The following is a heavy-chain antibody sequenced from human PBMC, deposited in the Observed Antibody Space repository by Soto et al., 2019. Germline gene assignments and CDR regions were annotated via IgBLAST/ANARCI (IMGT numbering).Heavy chain of an antibody. CDR1: GFTFSSYA. CDR2: ISGSGGST. Sequence: GGSLRLSCAASGFTFSSYAMSWVRQAPGKGLEWVSAISGSGGSTYYADSVKGRFTISRDNSKNTLYLQMNSLRAEDTAVYYCARTPIAVARGSEYFQHWGQGTLVTVSS. V-gene: IGHV3-23*01. CDR3: ARTPIAVARGSEYFQH. D-gene: IGHD6-19*01. J-gene: IGHJ1*01.